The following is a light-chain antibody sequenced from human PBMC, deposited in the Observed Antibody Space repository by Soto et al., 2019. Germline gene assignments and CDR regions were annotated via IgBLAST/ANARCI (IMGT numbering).Light chain of an antibody. CDR2: EVS. V-gene: IGLV2-14*01. CDR3: SSYRSTTTFGV. Sequence: QSALTQPASVSGSPGQSITISCTGTSSDIGGYNYVSWYQQHPGKAPKVVIYEVSHRPLGVSNRFSASKSGNTASLIISGLQADDEADYFCSSYRSTTTFGVFGTGTKVTVL. J-gene: IGLJ1*01. CDR1: SSDIGGYNY.